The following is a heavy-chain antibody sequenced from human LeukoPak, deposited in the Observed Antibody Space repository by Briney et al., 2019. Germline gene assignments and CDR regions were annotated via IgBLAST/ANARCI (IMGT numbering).Heavy chain of an antibody. Sequence: PSETLSLTCAVYGGSFSGYYWSWIRQPPGKGLEWIGEINHGGSTNYNPSLKSRVTISVDTSKNQFSLKLSSVTAADTAVYYCATRGYSSGWYSPPGFDPWGQGTLVTVSS. V-gene: IGHV4-34*01. J-gene: IGHJ5*02. D-gene: IGHD6-19*01. CDR1: GGSFSGYY. CDR2: INHGGST. CDR3: ATRGYSSGWYSPPGFDP.